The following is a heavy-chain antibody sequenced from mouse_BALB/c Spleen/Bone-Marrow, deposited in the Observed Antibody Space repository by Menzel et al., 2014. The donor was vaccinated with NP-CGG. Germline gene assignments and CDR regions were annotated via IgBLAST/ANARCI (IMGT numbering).Heavy chain of an antibody. CDR3: TRVITAVLATRAMDY. Sequence: EVQLQQSGTVLARPGASVKMSCKASGYTFTSYWMHWVKQRPGQGLEWIGAIYPGNSDTSYNQKFKGKAKLTAVTSTSTAYMELSSLTNGDSAVYYCTRVITAVLATRAMDYWGQGSSVTVSS. CDR2: IYPGNSDT. J-gene: IGHJ4*01. CDR1: GYTFTSYW. V-gene: IGHV1-5*01. D-gene: IGHD1-1*01.